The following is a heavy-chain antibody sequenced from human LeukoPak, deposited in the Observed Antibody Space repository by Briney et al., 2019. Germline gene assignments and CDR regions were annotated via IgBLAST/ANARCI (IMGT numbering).Heavy chain of an antibody. Sequence: GSLRLSCQASGFTFYMYAMRWVRQAPGKGLEWVASMCGTAGCTFYPDSVTGRFTISRDNYKNLRYLRMYSRAAEATAIYHCAKDRPNFRENSGHDYRRDGDSWGQETVVSVST. CDR1: GFTFYMYA. J-gene: IGHJ5*01. D-gene: IGHD4-11*01. CDR3: AKDRPNFRENSGHDYRRDGDS. CDR2: MCGTAGCT. V-gene: IGHV3-23*01.